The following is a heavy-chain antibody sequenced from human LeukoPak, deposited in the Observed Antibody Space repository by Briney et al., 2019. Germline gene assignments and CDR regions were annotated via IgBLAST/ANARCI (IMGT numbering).Heavy chain of an antibody. CDR1: GGSFSGYY. V-gene: IGHV4-34*01. CDR2: INHSGST. J-gene: IGHJ4*02. Sequence: SETLSLTCAVYGGSFSGYYWSWIRQPPGKGLEWIGEINHSGSTNYNPSLKSRVTISVDTSKNQFSLKLSSVTAADTAVYYCASGRNGDSLDYWGQGTLVTVSS. CDR3: ASGRNGDSLDY. D-gene: IGHD4-17*01.